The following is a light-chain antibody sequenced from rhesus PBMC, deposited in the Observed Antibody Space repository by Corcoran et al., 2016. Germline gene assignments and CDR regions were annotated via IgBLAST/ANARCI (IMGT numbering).Light chain of an antibody. V-gene: IGKV3-24*04. CDR3: QQSSNLSPLT. CDR2: GAS. CDR1: QSVGSY. J-gene: IGKJ4*01. Sequence: ETVVTQSPATLSLSPGERVTLSCRASQSVGSYLAWYQQKPGQAPRLLIYGASSRATGIPDRFSGSGSGTDFTLTISSLEPEDVGVYYCQQSSNLSPLTFGGGTKVEIK.